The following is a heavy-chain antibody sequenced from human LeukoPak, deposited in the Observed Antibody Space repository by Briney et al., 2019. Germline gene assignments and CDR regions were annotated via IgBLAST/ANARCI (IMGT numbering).Heavy chain of an antibody. Sequence: SETLSLTCTVSGGSLRNYYWSWIRQPPGKGLEGIGYIYYSGSTNSNPSLKSRVTISVDTSKNQFSLKLTSVTAADTAVYYCARYGSGTYSFDYWGQGTLVVVSS. D-gene: IGHD3-10*01. CDR2: IYYSGST. CDR1: GGSLRNYY. CDR3: ARYGSGTYSFDY. J-gene: IGHJ4*02. V-gene: IGHV4-59*01.